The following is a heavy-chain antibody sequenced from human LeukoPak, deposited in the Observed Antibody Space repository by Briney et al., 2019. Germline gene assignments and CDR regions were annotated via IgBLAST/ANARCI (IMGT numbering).Heavy chain of an antibody. CDR2: IKQDGSDK. J-gene: IGHJ4*02. V-gene: IGHV3-7*03. CDR3: AKAVMYYYDSSGYPTDY. Sequence: QSGGSLRLSCAASGFTFTTYWMTWVRQAPGKGLEWVANIKQDGSDKYYVDSVKGRFTISRDNSKNTLYLRMNSLRAEDTAVYYCAKAVMYYYDSSGYPTDYWGQGTLVTVSS. D-gene: IGHD3-22*01. CDR1: GFTFTTYW.